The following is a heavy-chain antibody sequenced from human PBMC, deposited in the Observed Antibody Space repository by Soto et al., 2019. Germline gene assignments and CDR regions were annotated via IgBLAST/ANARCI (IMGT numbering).Heavy chain of an antibody. V-gene: IGHV4-31*02. Sequence: SETLSPAWPLFTRFLAMVSAEWDRPPQHPGKGLEWIGYIYYSGSTYYRPSLQSRVTISVDTSKNQFSLKLSSVTAADTAVYYCARDGDSRLGMDVWGQGTTVTVSS. CDR2: IYYSGST. CDR1: TRFLAMVSAE. J-gene: IGHJ6*02. D-gene: IGHD3-22*01. CDR3: ARDGDSRLGMDV.